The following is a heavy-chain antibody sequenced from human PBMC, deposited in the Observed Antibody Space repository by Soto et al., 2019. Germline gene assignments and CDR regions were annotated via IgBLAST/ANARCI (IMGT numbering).Heavy chain of an antibody. J-gene: IGHJ4*02. CDR2: TYYRSKWYN. CDR1: VDSVSSKSAA. V-gene: IGHV6-1*01. D-gene: IGHD1-26*01. CDR3: ARDLGSYYSFDY. Sequence: SQTLSLTCAISVDSVSSKSAAWNWIRQSPSRGLEWLGRTYYRSKWYNDYAVSVKGRIIINPDTSKNHFSLQLNSVTPEDTAAYYCARDLGSYYSFDYWGQGTLVTVSS.